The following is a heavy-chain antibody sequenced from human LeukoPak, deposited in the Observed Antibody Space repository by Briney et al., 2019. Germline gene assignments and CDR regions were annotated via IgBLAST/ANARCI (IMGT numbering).Heavy chain of an antibody. D-gene: IGHD1-26*01. CDR3: ARGGAPPDKHYYYYGMDV. Sequence: GGSLRLSCAASGFTVSSNYMSWVRQAPGKGLEWVSVIYSGGSTYYADSVKGRFTISRDNSKNTLYLQMNSLRAEDTAVYYCARGGAPPDKHYYYYGMDVWGQGTTVTVSS. J-gene: IGHJ6*02. CDR2: IYSGGST. CDR1: GFTVSSNY. V-gene: IGHV3-53*01.